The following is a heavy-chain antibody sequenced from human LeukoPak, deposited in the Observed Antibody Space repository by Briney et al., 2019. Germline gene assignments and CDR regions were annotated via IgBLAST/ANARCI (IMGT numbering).Heavy chain of an antibody. J-gene: IGHJ4*02. D-gene: IGHD3-16*02. Sequence: PLASVKVSCKASGYTFTGYYMHWVRQAPGQGLEWMGWINPNSGGTNYAQKFQGRVTMTRDTSISTAYMELSRLRSDDTAVYYCARAPSIRVITNFDYWGQGTLVTVSS. CDR3: ARAPSIRVITNFDY. CDR2: INPNSGGT. V-gene: IGHV1-2*02. CDR1: GYTFTGYY.